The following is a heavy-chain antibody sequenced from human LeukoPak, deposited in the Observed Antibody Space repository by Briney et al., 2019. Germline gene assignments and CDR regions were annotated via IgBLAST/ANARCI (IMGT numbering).Heavy chain of an antibody. CDR2: VYFSGCT. CDR3: ARKTGYGSGSYYNYYFDY. D-gene: IGHD3-10*01. V-gene: IGHV4-61*02. CDR1: GASLKSSNSY. J-gene: IGHJ4*02. Sequence: SETLSLTCTVSGASLKSSNSYWPWIRQPAGKGLEWLGRVYFSGCTTYNPSLKGRVTIPVDTSRNQFSLHLSSVTAADTAVYYCARKTGYGSGSYYNYYFDYWGQGSLVTVSS.